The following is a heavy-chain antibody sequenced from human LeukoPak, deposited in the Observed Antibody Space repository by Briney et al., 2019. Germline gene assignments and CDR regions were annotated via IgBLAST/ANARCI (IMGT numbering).Heavy chain of an antibody. D-gene: IGHD3-10*01. V-gene: IGHV3-23*01. CDR1: GFTFSSYA. Sequence: GGSLRLSCAASGFTFSSYAMSWVRQAPGKGLEWVSAISGSGGSTYYADSVKGRFTISRDNSKNTLYLQMNSLRAEDTAVYYCAKANTGSGSYHHYLDYWGQGTLVTVSS. J-gene: IGHJ4*02. CDR3: AKANTGSGSYHHYLDY. CDR2: ISGSGGST.